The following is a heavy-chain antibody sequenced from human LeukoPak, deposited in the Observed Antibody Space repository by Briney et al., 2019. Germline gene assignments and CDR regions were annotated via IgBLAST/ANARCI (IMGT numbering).Heavy chain of an antibody. D-gene: IGHD3-3*01. V-gene: IGHV4-39*01. Sequence: PSETLSLTCTISGGSISSSSYYWGWIRQPPGKGLEWIGSIYYSGSTYYNPSLKSRVTISVDTSKNQFSLKLSSVTAADTAVYYCARATYYDFWSGYSWVNWFDPWGQGTLVTVSS. CDR1: GGSISSSSYY. CDR3: ARATYYDFWSGYSWVNWFDP. CDR2: IYYSGST. J-gene: IGHJ5*02.